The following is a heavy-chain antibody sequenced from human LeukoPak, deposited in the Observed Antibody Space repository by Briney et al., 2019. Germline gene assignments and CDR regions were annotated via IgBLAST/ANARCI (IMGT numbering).Heavy chain of an antibody. CDR1: GYTLTSYD. J-gene: IGHJ6*03. V-gene: IGHV1-8*01. CDR3: ARVAYDSSGYYYYYYYMDG. Sequence: ASVKVSCKASGYTLTSYDINWERQAAGQGLEWMGWMNLYSGITGYAQNFQGKVTITRYTATSTAHLALSSLRSADTTVYYCARVAYDSSGYYYYYYYMDGQGKRTTVTVAS. CDR2: MNLYSGIT. D-gene: IGHD3-22*01.